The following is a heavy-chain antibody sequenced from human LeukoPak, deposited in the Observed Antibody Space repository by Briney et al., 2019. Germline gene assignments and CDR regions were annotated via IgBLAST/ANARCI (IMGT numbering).Heavy chain of an antibody. J-gene: IGHJ4*02. CDR1: GFTFSRYS. V-gene: IGHV3-48*01. CDR2: ISSGSGTI. D-gene: IGHD3-3*01. CDR3: ARDRITIFGVNTYYFDS. Sequence: GGTLRLSCAASGFTFSRYSMNWVRQAPGKGLEWVSYISSGSGTIYYVDSVKGRFTISRDNSKNTLYLEMNSLRAEDTAVYYCARDRITIFGVNTYYFDSWGQGTLVTVSS.